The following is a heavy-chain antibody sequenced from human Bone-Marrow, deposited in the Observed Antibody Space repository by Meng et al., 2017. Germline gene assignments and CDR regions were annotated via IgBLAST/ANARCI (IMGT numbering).Heavy chain of an antibody. D-gene: IGHD2-8*01. CDR1: VGTFSYYT. V-gene: IGHV1-69*06. CDR2: IIPTFGTT. J-gene: IGHJ4*02. Sequence: SVKVSCKASVGTFSYYTVRWVRQAPGQGLEWMGVIIPTFGTTSYAQSFQGRVTITADTSTNTVYLELSRLKSEDTAVYYCVRGGRACTEALEYWGQGTLVTVSS. CDR3: VRGGRACTEALEY.